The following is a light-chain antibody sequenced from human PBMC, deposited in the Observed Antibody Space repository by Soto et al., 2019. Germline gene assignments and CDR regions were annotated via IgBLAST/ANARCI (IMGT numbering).Light chain of an antibody. J-gene: IGKJ1*01. Sequence: DIQMTQSPSTLSASVGDRVTITCRASQSISSWLAWYQQKPGKAPKLLIYKASSLESGVPSTFSGSGSGTELTITISSLQPDDFATYYCQQYNSYPWTFGQGTKVEIK. CDR1: QSISSW. CDR2: KAS. CDR3: QQYNSYPWT. V-gene: IGKV1-5*03.